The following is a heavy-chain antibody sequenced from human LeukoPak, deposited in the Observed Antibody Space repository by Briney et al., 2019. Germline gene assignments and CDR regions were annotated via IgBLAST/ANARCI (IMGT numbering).Heavy chain of an antibody. J-gene: IGHJ4*02. V-gene: IGHV4-4*02. D-gene: IGHD1-26*01. CDR3: ARGLSGSPSSSIDY. CDR2: IYHSGST. CDR1: GGSISSSNW. Sequence: SETLSLTRAVSGGSISSSNWWSWVRQPPGKGLEWIGEIYHSGSTNYNPSLKSRVTISVDKSKNQFSLKLSSVTAADTAVYYCARGLSGSPSSSIDYWGQGTLVTVSS.